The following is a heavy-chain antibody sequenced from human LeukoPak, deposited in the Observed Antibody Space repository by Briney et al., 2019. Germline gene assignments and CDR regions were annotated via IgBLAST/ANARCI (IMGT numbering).Heavy chain of an antibody. CDR3: ARDTYDILTGYYTGQHP. V-gene: IGHV4-59*01. J-gene: IGHJ5*02. Sequence: PSETLSLTCTVSGVSISSFYWSWIRQPPGRGLEWIGYIYDGGSTNYNPSLKSRVTISVDTSKNQFSLKLSSVTAADTAVYYCARDTYDILTGYYTGQHPWGQGTLVTVSS. CDR1: GVSISSFY. CDR2: IYDGGST. D-gene: IGHD3-9*01.